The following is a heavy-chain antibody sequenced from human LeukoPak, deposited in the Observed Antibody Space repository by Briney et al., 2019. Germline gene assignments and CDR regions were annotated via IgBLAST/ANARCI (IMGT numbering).Heavy chain of an antibody. D-gene: IGHD2-8*02. CDR1: GGSISSYY. Sequence: SETLSLTCTVSGGSISSYYWSWIRQPPGKGLEWIGYIYYSGSTNYNPSLKSRVTISVDTSKNQFSLKLSSVTAADTTVYYCASTSSRWSSAFDIWGQGTMVTVSS. CDR3: ASTSSRWSSAFDI. CDR2: IYYSGST. J-gene: IGHJ3*02. V-gene: IGHV4-59*08.